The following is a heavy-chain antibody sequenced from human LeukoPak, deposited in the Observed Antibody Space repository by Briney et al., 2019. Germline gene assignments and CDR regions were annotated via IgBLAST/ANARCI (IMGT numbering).Heavy chain of an antibody. J-gene: IGHJ4*02. CDR2: IWYDGSNK. CDR3: ARGATRSPFDY. Sequence: GGSLRLSCAASGFTFSSYGMHWVRQAPGKGLEWVAVIWYDGSNKYYADSVKGRFTISRDNSKNTLYLQMNSLRAEDTAVYYCARGATRSPFDYWGQGTLVTVSP. V-gene: IGHV3-33*01. CDR1: GFTFSSYG. D-gene: IGHD1-14*01.